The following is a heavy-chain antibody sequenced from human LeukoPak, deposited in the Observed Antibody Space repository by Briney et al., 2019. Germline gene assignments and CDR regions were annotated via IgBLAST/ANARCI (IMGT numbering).Heavy chain of an antibody. D-gene: IGHD5-18*01. CDR2: IYSGGST. CDR3: ARDPTSYGSGY. CDR1: DFSVSTNY. Sequence: PGGSLRLSCAASDFSVSTNYMSWVRQAPGKGLEWVSVIYSGGSTYYADSVKGRFTISRDNSKNTLYLQMNSLRAEDTAVYYCARDPTSYGSGYWGQGTLVTVSS. V-gene: IGHV3-66*01. J-gene: IGHJ4*02.